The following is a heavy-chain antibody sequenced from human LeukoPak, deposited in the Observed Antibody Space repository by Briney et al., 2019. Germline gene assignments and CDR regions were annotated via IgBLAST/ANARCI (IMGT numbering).Heavy chain of an antibody. CDR3: ARVFKDIVVVPAAIRGGYYYYYYMDV. CDR2: IYYSGST. V-gene: IGHV4-59*01. D-gene: IGHD2-2*02. Sequence: SETLSLTCTVSGGSISSYYWSWTRQPPGKGLEWIGYIYYSGSTNYNPSLKSRVTISVDTSKNQFSLKLSSVTAADTAVYYCARVFKDIVVVPAAIRGGYYYYYYMDVWGKGTTVTVSS. J-gene: IGHJ6*03. CDR1: GGSISSYY.